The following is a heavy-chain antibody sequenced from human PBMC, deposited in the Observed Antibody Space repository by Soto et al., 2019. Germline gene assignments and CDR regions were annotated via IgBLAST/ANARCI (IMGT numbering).Heavy chain of an antibody. V-gene: IGHV3-49*03. J-gene: IGHJ4*02. CDR2: IGSKAYGETT. CDR1: GFSFGDSV. Sequence: GGSLRLSCTGSGFSFGDSVMTWFRQAPGKGLEWVGFIGSKAYGETTEGAASVKGRFTISRDDSKSIAYLQMDSLKTEDTAMYYCTKDLGYSYGYYWGQGTLVTVSS. D-gene: IGHD5-18*01. CDR3: TKDLGYSYGYY.